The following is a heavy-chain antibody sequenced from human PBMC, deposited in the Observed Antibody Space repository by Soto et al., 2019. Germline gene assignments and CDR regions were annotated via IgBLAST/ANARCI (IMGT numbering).Heavy chain of an antibody. Sequence: QVQLQQWGAGLLKPSETMSLTCAVYGGSFSGYSWNWIRQPPGKGLEWIGEINHSGSTNYNPSLKSRVVISVDTSRNQFSLKLTSVTAADTAVYFCARDAAGMDVWGKGTTVTVSS. CDR1: GGSFSGYS. CDR2: INHSGST. V-gene: IGHV4-34*01. D-gene: IGHD6-25*01. CDR3: ARDAAGMDV. J-gene: IGHJ6*03.